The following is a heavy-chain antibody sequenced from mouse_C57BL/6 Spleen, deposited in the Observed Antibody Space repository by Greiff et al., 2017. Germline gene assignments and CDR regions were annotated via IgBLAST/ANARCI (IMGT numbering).Heavy chain of an antibody. V-gene: IGHV10-1*01. J-gene: IGHJ4*01. CDR2: IRSKSNNYAT. CDR3: VRHVGLTYAMDY. CDR1: GFSFNTYA. Sequence: EVMLVESGGGLVQPKGSLKLSCAASGFSFNTYAMNWVRQAPGKGLEWVARIRSKSNNYATYYADSVKDRFTISRDDSESMLYLQMNNLKTEDTAMYYCVRHVGLTYAMDYWGQGTSVTVSS. D-gene: IGHD2-4*01.